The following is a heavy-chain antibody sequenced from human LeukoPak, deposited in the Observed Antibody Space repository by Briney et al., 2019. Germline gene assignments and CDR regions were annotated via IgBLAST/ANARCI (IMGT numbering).Heavy chain of an antibody. V-gene: IGHV1-69*06. J-gene: IGHJ6*03. CDR3: ARGATVTTRSWYYYYYMDV. Sequence: ASVKVSCKASGGIFSSYAISWVRQAPGQGLEWMGGIIPIFGTANYAQKFQGRVTITADKSTSTAYMELSSLRSEDTAVYYCARGATVTTRSWYYYYYMDVWGKGTTVTVSS. D-gene: IGHD4-17*01. CDR2: IIPIFGTA. CDR1: GGIFSSYA.